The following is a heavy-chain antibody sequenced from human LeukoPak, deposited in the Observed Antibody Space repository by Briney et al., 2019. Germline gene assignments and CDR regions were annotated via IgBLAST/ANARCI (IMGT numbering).Heavy chain of an antibody. CDR1: GYSFSTYW. Sequence: GESLKISCKGSGYSFSTYWIGWVRQMPGKGLEWMGIIYPRDSDTGYSLSFQGQVTISADKSISTAYLQWSSLKASDTAMYYCARHTSHGSDFWGQGTLVTVSS. D-gene: IGHD5-24*01. CDR3: ARHTSHGSDF. J-gene: IGHJ4*02. CDR2: IYPRDSDT. V-gene: IGHV5-51*01.